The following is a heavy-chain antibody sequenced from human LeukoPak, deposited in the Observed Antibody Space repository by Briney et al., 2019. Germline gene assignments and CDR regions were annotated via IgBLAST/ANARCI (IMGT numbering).Heavy chain of an antibody. CDR2: INHSGST. CDR3: ARSPPRSPPYGSGINKRGYFDY. D-gene: IGHD3-10*01. J-gene: IGHJ4*02. CDR1: GGSFSGYY. Sequence: SETLSLTCAVYGGSFSGYYWSWIRQPPGKGLEWIGEINHSGSTNYNPSLKSRVTISVDTSKNQFSLKLSSVTAADTAVYYCARSPPRSPPYGSGINKRGYFDYWGQGTLVTVSS. V-gene: IGHV4-34*01.